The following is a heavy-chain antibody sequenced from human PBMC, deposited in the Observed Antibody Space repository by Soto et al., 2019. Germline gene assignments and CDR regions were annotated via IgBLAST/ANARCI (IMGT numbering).Heavy chain of an antibody. V-gene: IGHV1-2*04. CDR2: INPNSGGT. D-gene: IGHD3-3*01. J-gene: IGHJ4*02. CDR1: GYTFTGYY. CDR3: ARTPKNAYDFWSGYFDY. Sequence: ASVKVSCKASGYTFTGYYMHWVRQAPGQGLEWMGWINPNSGGTNYAQKFQGWVTMTRDTSISTAYMELSRLRSDDTAVYYCARTPKNAYDFWSGYFDYWGQGTLVTVSS.